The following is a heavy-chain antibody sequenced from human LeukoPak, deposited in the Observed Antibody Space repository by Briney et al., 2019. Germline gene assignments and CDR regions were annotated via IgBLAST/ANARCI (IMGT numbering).Heavy chain of an antibody. CDR1: GLTFSSYW. V-gene: IGHV3-7*01. CDR3: ARGPLIAAAGTT. J-gene: IGHJ5*02. CDR2: IKEDGSEK. Sequence: GGSLRLSCAASGLTFSSYWMSWVRQAPGKGLEWVANIKEDGSEKYYVDSVKGRFTISRDNAKNSLYLQMNSLRAEDTAVYYCARGPLIAAAGTTWGQGTLVTVSS. D-gene: IGHD6-13*01.